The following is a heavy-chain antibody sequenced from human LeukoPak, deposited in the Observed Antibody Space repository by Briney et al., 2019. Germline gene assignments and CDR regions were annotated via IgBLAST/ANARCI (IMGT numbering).Heavy chain of an antibody. CDR1: GGSLNNYY. D-gene: IGHD6-13*01. J-gene: IGHJ1*01. Sequence: SETLSLTCAVYGGSLNNYYWSWIRQSPGKGLEWLGEGNHNGGTKYNPSLKSRVTISADSSRNQFSLKLTSVTAADTAVYHCANLGYSSSWYEGYFQHWGQGTLVTVSS. CDR3: ANLGYSSSWYEGYFQH. V-gene: IGHV4-34*01. CDR2: GNHNGGT.